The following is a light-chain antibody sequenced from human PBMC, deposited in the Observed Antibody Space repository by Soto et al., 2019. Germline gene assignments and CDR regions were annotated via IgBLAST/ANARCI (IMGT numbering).Light chain of an antibody. Sequence: EIVMTQSPATLSVSPGERATLSCRASQSISTELAWYQQKPGQSPRLLIYSASTRATGVPARFTGSGSGSEFTLTISWLQSEDFAVYYCQQGHNWPLSFGQGTRLEI. J-gene: IGKJ2*01. V-gene: IGKV3-15*01. CDR3: QQGHNWPLS. CDR2: SAS. CDR1: QSISTE.